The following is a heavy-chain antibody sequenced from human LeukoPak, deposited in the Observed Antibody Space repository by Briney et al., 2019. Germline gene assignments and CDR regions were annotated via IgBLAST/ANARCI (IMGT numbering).Heavy chain of an antibody. CDR1: GLTFSSYG. V-gene: IGHV3-23*01. J-gene: IGHJ4*02. Sequence: GGSLRLSCAASGLTFSSYGMSWVRQAPGKGLEWVSAISGSGGSTYYADSVKGRFTISRDNSKNTLYLQMNSLRAEDTAVYYCAKEAITMIVVVISGEFDYWGQGTLVTVSS. CDR3: AKEAITMIVVVISGEFDY. D-gene: IGHD3-22*01. CDR2: ISGSGGST.